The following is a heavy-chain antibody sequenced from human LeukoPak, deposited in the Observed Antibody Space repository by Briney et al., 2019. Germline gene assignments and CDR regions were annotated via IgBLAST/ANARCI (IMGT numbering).Heavy chain of an antibody. J-gene: IGHJ4*02. V-gene: IGHV3-7*03. CDR3: VTSSSSWYLSIDY. CDR1: GFTFSSYW. D-gene: IGHD6-13*01. CDR2: IKQDGSEK. Sequence: GGSLRLSCAASGFTFSSYWMSWVRQAPGKGLEWVANIKQDGSEKYYVDSVKGRFTISRDNAKNSLYLQMNSLRAEDTAVYYCVTSSSSWYLSIDYWGQGTLVTVSS.